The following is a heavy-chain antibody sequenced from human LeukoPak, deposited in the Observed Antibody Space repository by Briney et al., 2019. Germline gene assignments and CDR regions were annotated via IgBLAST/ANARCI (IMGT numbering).Heavy chain of an antibody. CDR2: IYYSGST. Sequence: PLETLSLTCTVSGGSISNYYWSWIRQLPGKGLEWIGSIYYSGSTIYNPSLKSRVTIVVDTSKNQFSLKLSSVTAADTAVYYCARHQESPFDIWGQGTMVTVSS. J-gene: IGHJ3*02. CDR3: ARHQESPFDI. CDR1: GGSISNYY. V-gene: IGHV4-59*08.